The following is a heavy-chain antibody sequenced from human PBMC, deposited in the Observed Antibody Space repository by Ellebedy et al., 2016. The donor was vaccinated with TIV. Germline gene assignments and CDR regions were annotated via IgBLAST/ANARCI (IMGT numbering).Heavy chain of an antibody. CDR3: ARVGYSLCFAPNYYYHGMDV. V-gene: IGHV3-30-3*01. CDR2: ISSDGNNK. CDR1: GFTFSTYA. J-gene: IGHJ6*02. D-gene: IGHD3-10*02. Sequence: PGGSLRLSCTASGFTFSTYAMHWVRQSPGKGLKWVALISSDGNNKQYADSAKGRFTISRDNSKNTLYLQMNSLRVEDTAVYYCARVGYSLCFAPNYYYHGMDVWGQGTTVTVSS.